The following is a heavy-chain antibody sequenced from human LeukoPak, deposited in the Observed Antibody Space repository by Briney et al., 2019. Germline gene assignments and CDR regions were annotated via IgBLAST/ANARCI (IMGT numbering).Heavy chain of an antibody. D-gene: IGHD3-22*01. CDR1: GFTFDDYA. V-gene: IGHV3-7*01. Sequence: GGSLRLSCAASGFTFDDYAMHWVRQAPGKGLEWVANIKQDGSEKYYVDSVKGRFTISRDNAKNSLYLQMNSLRAEDTAVYYCARDQYYDSSGYALDIWGQGTMVTVSS. J-gene: IGHJ3*02. CDR2: IKQDGSEK. CDR3: ARDQYYDSSGYALDI.